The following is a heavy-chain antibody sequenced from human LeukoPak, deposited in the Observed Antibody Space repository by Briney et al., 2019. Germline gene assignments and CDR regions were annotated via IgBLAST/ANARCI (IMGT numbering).Heavy chain of an antibody. Sequence: ASVKVSCKASGYTLTGYYMHWVRQAPGQGLEWMGWISAYNGNTNYAQKLRGRVTMTTDTSTSTAYMELRSLRSDDTAVYYCARDSGYDSRGPLMLFDYWGQGTLVTVSS. V-gene: IGHV1-18*04. CDR3: ARDSGYDSRGPLMLFDY. D-gene: IGHD5-12*01. CDR1: GYTLTGYY. J-gene: IGHJ4*02. CDR2: ISAYNGNT.